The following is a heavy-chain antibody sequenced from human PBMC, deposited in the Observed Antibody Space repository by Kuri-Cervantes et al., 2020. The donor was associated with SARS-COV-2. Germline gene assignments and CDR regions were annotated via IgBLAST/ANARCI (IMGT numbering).Heavy chain of an antibody. Sequence: GGSLKISCAASGFTVGSNYMSWVRQAPGKGLEWVSVIYSGGSTYYADSVKGRFTISRDNSKNTLYLQMNSLRAEDTAVYYCAREGSSYDSSGYDAFDIWGQGTMVTVSS. D-gene: IGHD3-22*01. CDR1: GFTVGSNY. CDR3: AREGSSYDSSGYDAFDI. V-gene: IGHV3-53*01. CDR2: IYSGGST. J-gene: IGHJ3*02.